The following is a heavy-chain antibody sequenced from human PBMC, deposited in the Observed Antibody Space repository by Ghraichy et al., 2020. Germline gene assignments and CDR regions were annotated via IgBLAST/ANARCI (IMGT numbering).Heavy chain of an antibody. J-gene: IGHJ5*02. CDR1: GFTFRNAW. CDR3: TTPHIAAAGTYWFDP. D-gene: IGHD6-13*01. Sequence: GGSLRLSCAASGFTFRNAWMSWVRQAPGKGLEWVGRIKSKTDGGTTDYAAPVKGRFTISRDDSKNTLYLQMNSLKTEDTAVYYCTTPHIAAAGTYWFDPWGQGTLVTVSS. V-gene: IGHV3-15*01. CDR2: IKSKTDGGTT.